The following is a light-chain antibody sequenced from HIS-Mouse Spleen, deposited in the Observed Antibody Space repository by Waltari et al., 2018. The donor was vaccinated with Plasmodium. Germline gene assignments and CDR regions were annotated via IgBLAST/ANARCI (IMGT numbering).Light chain of an antibody. Sequence: DIVMTQSPDSLAVSLGARATINCKHSQSVLYSPNNKTYLAWYQQKPGQPPKLLIYWASTRESGVPDRFSGSGSGTDFTLTISSLQAEDVAVYYCQQYYSTPYTFGQGTKLEIK. J-gene: IGKJ2*01. CDR3: QQYYSTPYT. CDR1: QSVLYSPNNKTY. V-gene: IGKV4-1*01. CDR2: WAS.